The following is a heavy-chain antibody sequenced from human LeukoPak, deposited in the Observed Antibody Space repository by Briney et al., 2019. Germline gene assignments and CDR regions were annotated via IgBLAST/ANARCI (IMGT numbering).Heavy chain of an antibody. D-gene: IGHD1-26*01. CDR2: ISWNSGSM. J-gene: IGHJ4*02. CDR1: GFTFDDYA. V-gene: IGHV3-9*01. CDR3: AREQPTPSGSYSDY. Sequence: GGSLRLSCAASGFTFDDYAMHWVRQAPGKGLEWVSGISWNSGSMDYADSVKGRFTISRDNAKNSLYLQMNSLRAEDTAVYYCAREQPTPSGSYSDYWGQGTLVTVSS.